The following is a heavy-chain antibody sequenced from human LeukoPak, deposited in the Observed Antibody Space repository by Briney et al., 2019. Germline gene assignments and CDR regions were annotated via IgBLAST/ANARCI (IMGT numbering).Heavy chain of an antibody. D-gene: IGHD3-10*01. V-gene: IGHV1-2*02. CDR1: GYTFTSYG. CDR3: ARGGGSGSHFDY. Sequence: ASVKVSCKASGYTFTSYGISWVRQAPGQGLEWMGWIHPNSGGTNYAQKFQGRVTMTRATSISPAYMELSRLRSDDTAVYYCARGGGSGSHFDYWGQGTLVTVSS. CDR2: IHPNSGGT. J-gene: IGHJ4*02.